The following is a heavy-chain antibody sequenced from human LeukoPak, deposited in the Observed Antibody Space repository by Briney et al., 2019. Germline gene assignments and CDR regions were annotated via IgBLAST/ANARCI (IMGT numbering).Heavy chain of an antibody. CDR1: GYTFTSYD. V-gene: IGHV1-8*01. Sequence: WASVKVSCKASGYTFTSYDINWVRQATGQGLEWMGWMNPNSGNTGYAQKFQGRVTMTRDTSISTAYMELSRLRSDDTAVYYCARAEAAPSGFDYWGQGTLVTVSS. D-gene: IGHD6-25*01. CDR3: ARAEAAPSGFDY. J-gene: IGHJ4*02. CDR2: MNPNSGNT.